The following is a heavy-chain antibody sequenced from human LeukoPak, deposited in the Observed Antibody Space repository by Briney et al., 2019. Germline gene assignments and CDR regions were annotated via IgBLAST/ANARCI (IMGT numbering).Heavy chain of an antibody. CDR2: IKQDGSER. CDR3: ARRGDSRGYYFD. D-gene: IGHD3-22*01. CDR1: GFTFSSHW. V-gene: IGHV3-7*03. J-gene: IGHJ1*01. Sequence: PGGSLRLSCAASGFTFSSHWMTWVRQAPGKGLEWVANIKQDGSERYYVDSLKGRFTISRDNAKNSLYLEMNSLRVEDTAVYYCARRGDSRGYYFDWGQGTLVTVSS.